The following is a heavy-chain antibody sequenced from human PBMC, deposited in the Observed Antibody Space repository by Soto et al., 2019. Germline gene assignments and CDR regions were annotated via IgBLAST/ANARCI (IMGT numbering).Heavy chain of an antibody. CDR3: ARLGELGVVITNKWFDS. J-gene: IGHJ5*01. V-gene: IGHV4-31*03. CDR1: GASISTGGYY. Sequence: QVQLRESGPGLVKPSHTLSLTCTVSGASISTGGYYYTWIRQHPGKGLEWIGHIEYSGTTYYNPSLRSRLSLSVDKSENQFSLRLTSVTAADTAVYYCARLGELGVVITNKWFDSWGQGTLVAVSS. D-gene: IGHD3-3*01. CDR2: IEYSGTT.